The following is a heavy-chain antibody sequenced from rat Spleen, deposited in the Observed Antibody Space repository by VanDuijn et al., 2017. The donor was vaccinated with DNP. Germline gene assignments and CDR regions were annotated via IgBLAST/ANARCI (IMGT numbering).Heavy chain of an antibody. D-gene: IGHD4-3*01. J-gene: IGHJ2*01. CDR2: IWSGGNT. Sequence: QVQLKESGPGLVQPSQTLSLTCTVSGFSLTSYNVHWVRQPPGKGLEWMGVIWSGGNTDYNSALKPRLSISRDTSESQVFLTVNSLQTEDTGIYYCVRDPYNAGFDYWGQGVMVTVSS. V-gene: IGHV2S13*01. CDR1: GFSLTSYN. CDR3: VRDPYNAGFDY.